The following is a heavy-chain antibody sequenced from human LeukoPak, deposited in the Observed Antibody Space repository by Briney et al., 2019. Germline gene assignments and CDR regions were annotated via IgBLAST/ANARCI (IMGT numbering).Heavy chain of an antibody. CDR2: ISGSGGST. Sequence: HPGGSLRLSCAASGFTFSTYAMSWVRQAPGEGLEWVSAISGSGGSTYYADSVKGRFTISRDNSKNTLYLQINSLRAEDTAIYYCAKDRRNWGSRVDYWGQGTLVTVSS. V-gene: IGHV3-23*01. J-gene: IGHJ4*02. CDR3: AKDRRNWGSRVDY. CDR1: GFTFSTYA. D-gene: IGHD7-27*01.